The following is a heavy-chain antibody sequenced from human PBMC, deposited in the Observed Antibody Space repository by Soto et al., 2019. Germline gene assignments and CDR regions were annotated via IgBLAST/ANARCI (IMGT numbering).Heavy chain of an antibody. CDR1: DESFSNIG. J-gene: IGHJ4*02. D-gene: IGHD6-6*01. Sequence: VQVQQWGAGLLKPSETLTLTCGVYDESFSNIGWSWICQPPGKGLEWIGEISQSGSSNYNQSLKSRVTISGDTSKNQFSLRVSSVTAADSAVYYCARRRGAALARSFDYWGQGAMVSVSS. V-gene: IGHV4-34*01. CDR2: ISQSGSS. CDR3: ARRRGAALARSFDY.